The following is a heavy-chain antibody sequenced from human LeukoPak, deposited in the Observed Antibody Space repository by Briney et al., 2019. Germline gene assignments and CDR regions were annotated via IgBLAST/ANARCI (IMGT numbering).Heavy chain of an antibody. CDR1: GVSISSGGHY. V-gene: IGHV4-31*03. CDR2: IYGSERT. D-gene: IGHD3-16*01. CDR3: ARDRPGGTAADAFDF. J-gene: IGHJ3*01. Sequence: KTSETLSLTCTVSGVSISSGGHYWSWIRQDPGQGLEWIGYIYGSERTYYNPSLKSRLIIPVDTSKNQFSLELRSVTGADTAVYYCARDRPGGTAADAFDFWGQGTMVTVSS.